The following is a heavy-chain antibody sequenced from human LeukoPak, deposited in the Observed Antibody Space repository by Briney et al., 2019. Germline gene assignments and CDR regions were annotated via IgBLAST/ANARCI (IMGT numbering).Heavy chain of an antibody. D-gene: IGHD6-13*01. CDR2: INTNTGNP. Sequence: ASVKVSCKASGYTFTSYAMNWVRQAPGQGLEWMGWINTNTGNPTYAQGFTGRFVFSLDTSVSTAYLQICSLKAEDTAVYYCARGSSSWYWYYYYGMDDWGQGTTVTVSS. CDR1: GYTFTSYA. J-gene: IGHJ6*02. CDR3: ARGSSSWYWYYYYGMDD. V-gene: IGHV7-4-1*01.